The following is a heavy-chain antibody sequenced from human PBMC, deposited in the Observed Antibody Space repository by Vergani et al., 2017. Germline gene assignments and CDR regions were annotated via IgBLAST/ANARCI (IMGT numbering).Heavy chain of an antibody. J-gene: IGHJ5*02. CDR2: ISAYNGNT. V-gene: IGHV1-18*01. CDR1: GYTFSTYG. CDR3: ARDRKVPEDRMATINWFDP. D-gene: IGHD5-12*01. Sequence: QVQLVQSGAEVKKPGASVKVSCKASGYTFSTYGISWVRQAPGQGLEWMGWISAYNGNTNYPEKFQSRLTMTTDTSTRTAYMELSRLRSGDTAVYYCARDRKVPEDRMATINWFDPWGQGTLVTVSS.